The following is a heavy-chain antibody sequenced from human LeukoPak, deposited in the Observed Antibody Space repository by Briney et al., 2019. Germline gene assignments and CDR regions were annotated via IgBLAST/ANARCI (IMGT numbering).Heavy chain of an antibody. CDR3: TGQFFAVTDPG. CDR1: GFTFSNYW. J-gene: IGHJ4*02. V-gene: IGHV3-74*01. CDR2: INSDGDST. Sequence: GGSLRLSCSASGFTFSNYWMHWVRQAPGKGLVWVSHINSDGDSTNYADSVEGRFTISRDNAKNTLYLQMNSLRAEDTAVYYCTGQFFAVTDPGWGQGTLVTVSS. D-gene: IGHD2-21*02.